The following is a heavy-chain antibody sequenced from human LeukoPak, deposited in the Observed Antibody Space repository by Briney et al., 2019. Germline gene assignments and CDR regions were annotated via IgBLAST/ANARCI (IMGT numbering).Heavy chain of an antibody. CDR3: ARGPTYCGGDCYSDY. J-gene: IGHJ4*02. CDR1: GSFISSYY. CDR2: IYYSSST. V-gene: IGHV4-59*01. D-gene: IGHD2-21*02. Sequence: SSATLSLTCTAAGSFISSYYWSWIRQPPGKGLEWMGYIYYSSSTNYNPSLKSRVTISVDTSKNQFSLKRSSVTAADTAVYYCARGPTYCGGDCYSDYWGQGTLVTVSS.